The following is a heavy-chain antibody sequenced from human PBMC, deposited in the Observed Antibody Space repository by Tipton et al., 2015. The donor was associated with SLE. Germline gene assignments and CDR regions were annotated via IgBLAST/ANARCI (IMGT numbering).Heavy chain of an antibody. CDR1: GITFSIYD. CDR2: ISYEGSNK. Sequence: RSLKLSCAASGITFSIYDIHWVRQAPGKGLGWVAVISYEGSNKYYADSVKGRFTISRDNSKNTLYLQMNSLRAEDTAVYYCARPSRGMDVWGQGTTVTVSS. J-gene: IGHJ6*02. CDR3: ARPSRGMDV. V-gene: IGHV3-30*04.